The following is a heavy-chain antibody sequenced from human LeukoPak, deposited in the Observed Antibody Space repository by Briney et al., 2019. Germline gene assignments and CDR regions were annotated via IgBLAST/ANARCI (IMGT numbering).Heavy chain of an antibody. V-gene: IGHV4-61*01. CDR3: ASTATLYYYGSGSYYPDY. CDR1: GGSVSSGSYY. D-gene: IGHD3-10*01. CDR2: IYYSGST. J-gene: IGHJ4*02. Sequence: PSETLSLTCTVSGGSVSSGSYYWRWIRQPPGKGLEWIGYIYYSGSTNYNPSLKSRVTISVDTSKNQFSLKLSSVTAADTAVYYCASTATLYYYGSGSYYPDYWGQGTLVTVSS.